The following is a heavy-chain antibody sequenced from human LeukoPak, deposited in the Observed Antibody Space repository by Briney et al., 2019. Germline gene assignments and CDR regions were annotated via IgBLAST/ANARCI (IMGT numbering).Heavy chain of an antibody. D-gene: IGHD3-10*01. Sequence: GGSLRLSCAASGFTFSSYEMNWVRKAPGKGLGWVSYISSSGSTIYYADSVKGRFTISRDNAKNSLYLQMNSLRAEDTAVYYCARSSELLWFGELWGAFDIWGQGTMVTVSS. J-gene: IGHJ3*02. CDR2: ISSSGSTI. V-gene: IGHV3-48*03. CDR3: ARSSELLWFGELWGAFDI. CDR1: GFTFSSYE.